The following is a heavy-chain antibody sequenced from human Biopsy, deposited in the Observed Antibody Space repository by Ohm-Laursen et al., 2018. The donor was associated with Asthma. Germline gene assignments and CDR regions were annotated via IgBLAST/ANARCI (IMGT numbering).Heavy chain of an antibody. D-gene: IGHD7-27*01. J-gene: IGHJ5*02. V-gene: IGHV1-2*06. CDR3: ARVQKSPGDRWFDP. Sequence: ATVKISCKASGDSLGSFINYAIGWVRQAPGEGLEWMGRINPNGGATIYAQKFQGRVTMTRDTSISTAYMELSRLTSDDTAVYYCARVQKSPGDRWFDPWGQGTLVTVSS. CDR1: GDSLGSFINYA. CDR2: INPNGGAT.